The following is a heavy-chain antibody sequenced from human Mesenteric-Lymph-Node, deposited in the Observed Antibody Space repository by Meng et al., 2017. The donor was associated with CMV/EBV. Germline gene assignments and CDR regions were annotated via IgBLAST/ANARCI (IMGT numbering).Heavy chain of an antibody. D-gene: IGHD3-22*01. CDR3: ARDSSGYYHFDY. V-gene: IGHV3-21*01. CDR2: ISSSSSNI. J-gene: IGHJ4*02. CDR1: GFTFRSYT. Sequence: GGSLRLSCAASGFTFRSYTMNWVRQAPGKGLEWVSSISSSSSNIYYADSVKGRFTISRDNAKNSLYLQMNSLRAEDTAVYYCARDSSGYYHFDYWGQGTLVTVSS.